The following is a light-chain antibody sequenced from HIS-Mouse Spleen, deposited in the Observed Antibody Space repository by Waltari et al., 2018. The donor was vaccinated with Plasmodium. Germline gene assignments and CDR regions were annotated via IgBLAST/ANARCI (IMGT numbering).Light chain of an antibody. V-gene: IGLV3-10*01. J-gene: IGLJ3*02. Sequence: SYELTQPPSVSVSPGQTARITCSGDALPKKYAYWYQQKSGQAPVLVIQEDSKRPPGIPERFSGSSSGTMATLTISGAQVEDEADYYCYSTDSSGNHRVFGGGTKLTVL. CDR1: ALPKKY. CDR3: YSTDSSGNHRV. CDR2: EDS.